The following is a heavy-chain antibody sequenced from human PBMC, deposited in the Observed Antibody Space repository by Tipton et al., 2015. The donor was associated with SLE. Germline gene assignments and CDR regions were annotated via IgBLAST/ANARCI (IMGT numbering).Heavy chain of an antibody. Sequence: QVQLVQSGAELKKPGASVKVSCTASGYTFGSYGISWVRQAPGQGLEWMGMIIAYSDNTKYAQKFQDRVTMTRDTPTSTAYLELRRLRFDDTAVYYCARESNWNYAAVYWGQGTLVTVSS. V-gene: IGHV1-18*01. D-gene: IGHD1-7*01. CDR2: IIAYSDNT. CDR1: GYTFGSYG. CDR3: ARESNWNYAAVY. J-gene: IGHJ4*02.